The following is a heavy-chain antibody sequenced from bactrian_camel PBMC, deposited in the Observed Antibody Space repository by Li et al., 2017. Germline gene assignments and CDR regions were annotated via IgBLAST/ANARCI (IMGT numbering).Heavy chain of an antibody. CDR2: IDTDGST. D-gene: IGHD2*01. Sequence: HVQLVESGGGSVQAGGSLRLSCAASGYSYSSYCLGWFRQTPGKDREGVAAIDTDGSTGYIDSVKGRFTISRDNAKNTLYLQMNSLKPEDTAMYICAADPDVYCSGGYLPGNHDFGYWGQGTQVTVS. V-gene: IGHV3S53*01. J-gene: IGHJ6*01. CDR3: AADPDVYCSGGYLPGNHDFGY. CDR1: GYSYSSYC.